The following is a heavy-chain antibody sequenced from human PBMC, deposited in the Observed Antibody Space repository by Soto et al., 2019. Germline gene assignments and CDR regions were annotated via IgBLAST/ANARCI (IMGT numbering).Heavy chain of an antibody. J-gene: IGHJ4*02. Sequence: PSETLSLTCDVSGDSITNGHWWSWVRQPPEQGLEWIGEIHHTGGITYNPSLESRVTISVDKSKNQFSLKVNSVTAADTAVYYCARNGHYRLDYWGQGIVVTVSS. CDR3: ARNGHYRLDY. V-gene: IGHV4-4*02. D-gene: IGHD3-3*01. CDR1: GDSITNGHW. CDR2: IHHTGGI.